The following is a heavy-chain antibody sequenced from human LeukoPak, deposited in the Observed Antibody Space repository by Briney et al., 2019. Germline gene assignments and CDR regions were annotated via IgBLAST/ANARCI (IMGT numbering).Heavy chain of an antibody. CDR2: IYYSWTT. CDR3: ARVSWFPGTSYYYMDV. CDR1: GGSISRYY. V-gene: IGHV4-59*01. J-gene: IGHJ6*03. Sequence: SETLSLTCTVSGGSISRYYWSWIRQPPGKGLEWIGYIYYSWTTNYNPSLKSRVTISVDTSKNQFSLKLSSVTAADTAVYYCARVSWFPGTSYYYMDVWGKGTTVTVSS. D-gene: IGHD1-1*01.